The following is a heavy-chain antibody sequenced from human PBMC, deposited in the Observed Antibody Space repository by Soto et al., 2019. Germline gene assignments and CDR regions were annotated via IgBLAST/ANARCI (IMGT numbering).Heavy chain of an antibody. V-gene: IGHV3-23*01. CDR3: AKDRGYCTNGVCYNYYFDY. J-gene: IGHJ4*02. CDR1: GFTFSSYA. Sequence: PGGSLRLSCAASGFTFSSYAMSWVRQAPGKGLEWVSAISGSGGSTYYADSVKGRFTISRDNSKNTLYLQMNSLRAEDTAVYYCAKDRGYCTNGVCYNYYFDYWGQGTLVTVSS. CDR2: ISGSGGST. D-gene: IGHD2-8*01.